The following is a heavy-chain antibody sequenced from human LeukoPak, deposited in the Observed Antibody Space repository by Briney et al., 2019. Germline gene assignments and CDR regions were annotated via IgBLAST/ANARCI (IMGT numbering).Heavy chain of an antibody. V-gene: IGHV4-39*07. D-gene: IGHD1-26*01. CDR3: ARVWELSDAFDI. Sequence: SETLSLTCTVSGGSISSSSYYWGWIRQPPGRGLEWIGSIYYSGSTPYNPSLKSRVTISVDTSKNQFSLKLSSVTAADAAVYYCARVWELSDAFDIWGQGTMVTVSS. CDR1: GGSISSSSYY. CDR2: IYYSGST. J-gene: IGHJ3*02.